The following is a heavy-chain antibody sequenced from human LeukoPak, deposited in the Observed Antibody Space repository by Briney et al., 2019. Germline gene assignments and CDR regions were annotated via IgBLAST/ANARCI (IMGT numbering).Heavy chain of an antibody. J-gene: IGHJ6*03. CDR3: ARDPGIAAAGYYYYYMDV. V-gene: IGHV3-64*01. CDR1: GFTFSSYA. D-gene: IGHD6-13*01. CDR2: ISSNGGST. Sequence: GGTLRLSCAASGFTFSSYAMHWVRQAPGKGLEYVSAISSNGGSTYYANSVKGRFTISRDNAKNSLYLQMNSLRAEDTAVYYCARDPGIAAAGYYYYYMDVWGKGTTVTVSS.